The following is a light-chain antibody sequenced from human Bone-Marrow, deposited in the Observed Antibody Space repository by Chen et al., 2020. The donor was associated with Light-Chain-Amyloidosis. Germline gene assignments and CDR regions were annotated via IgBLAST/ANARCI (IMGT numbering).Light chain of an antibody. J-gene: IGLJ3*02. CDR2: DDS. V-gene: IGLV3-21*02. Sequence: SYVLTPPSSVSVPPGQTATIACGGNNIGSTSVHWYQQTPGQAPLLVVYDDSDRPSGIPERLSGSNSGNTATLTISRVEAGDEADYYCQVWDRSSDRPVFGGGTKLTVL. CDR1: NIGSTS. CDR3: QVWDRSSDRPV.